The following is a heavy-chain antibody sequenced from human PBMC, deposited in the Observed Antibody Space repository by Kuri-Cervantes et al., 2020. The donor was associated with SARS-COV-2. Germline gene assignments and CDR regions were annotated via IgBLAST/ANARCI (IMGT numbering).Heavy chain of an antibody. J-gene: IGHJ4*02. V-gene: IGHV3-7*03. D-gene: IGHD4-17*01. Sequence: GGSLRLSCAASGFTFSSYWMSWVRQAPGKGLEWVANIKQDGSEKYYVDSVKGRFTISRDNSKNTLYLQMNSLRAEDTAVYYCAGTTSGLAYWGQGTLVTVSS. CDR1: GFTFSSYW. CDR2: IKQDGSEK. CDR3: AGTTSGLAY.